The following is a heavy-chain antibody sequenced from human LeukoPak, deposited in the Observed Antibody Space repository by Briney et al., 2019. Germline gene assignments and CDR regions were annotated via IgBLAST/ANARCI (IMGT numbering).Heavy chain of an antibody. Sequence: GGSLRLSCAASGFTFSNYAMSWVRQAPGKGLEWVSAISGSGGSTYYADSVKGRFTISRDNSKNTLYLQMNSLRAEDTAVYYCAKSRSGAVSGTLHFDYWGQGTPVTVSS. CDR1: GFTFSNYA. D-gene: IGHD6-19*01. J-gene: IGHJ4*02. CDR2: ISGSGGST. CDR3: AKSRSGAVSGTLHFDY. V-gene: IGHV3-23*01.